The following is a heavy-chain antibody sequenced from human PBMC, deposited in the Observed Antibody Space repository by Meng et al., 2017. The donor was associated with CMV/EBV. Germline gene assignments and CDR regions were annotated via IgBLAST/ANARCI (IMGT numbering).Heavy chain of an antibody. CDR1: GGTFSSYA. CDR3: ARGGYSYGNYYYYGMDV. CDR2: IIPIFGTA. V-gene: IGHV1-69*05. J-gene: IGHJ6*02. Sequence: SVQVSCKASGGTFSSYAISWVRQAPGQGLEWLGGIIPIFGTANYAQKCQGRVTITTDESTSTAYMELSSLRSEDTAVYYCARGGYSYGNYYYYGMDVWGQGTTVTVSS. D-gene: IGHD5-18*01.